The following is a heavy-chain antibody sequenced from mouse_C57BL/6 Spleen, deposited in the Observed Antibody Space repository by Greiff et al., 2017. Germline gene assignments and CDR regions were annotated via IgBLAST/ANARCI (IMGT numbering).Heavy chain of an antibody. D-gene: IGHD1-1*01. Sequence: EVNVVESGGGLVKPGGSLKLSCAASGFTFSSYTMSWVRQTPEKRLEWVATISGGGGNTYYPDSVKGRFTISRDNAKNTLYLQMSSLRSEDTALYYCARRDYGSSSPLDYWGQGTTLTVSS. CDR2: ISGGGGNT. V-gene: IGHV5-9*01. CDR3: ARRDYGSSSPLDY. CDR1: GFTFSSYT. J-gene: IGHJ2*01.